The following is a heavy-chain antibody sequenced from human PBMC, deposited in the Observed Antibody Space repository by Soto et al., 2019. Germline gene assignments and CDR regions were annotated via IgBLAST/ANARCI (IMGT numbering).Heavy chain of an antibody. CDR1: GGSISSYY. J-gene: IGHJ5*02. CDR3: ARTVVRIGDNCFDP. D-gene: IGHD3-3*01. CDR2: IYYSGST. V-gene: IGHV4-59*01. Sequence: SETLSLTCTVSGGSISSYYWSWIRQPPGKGLEWIGYIYYSGSTNYNPSLKSRVTISVDTSKNQFSLKLSSVTAADTAVYYCARTVVRIGDNCFDPWGQGTLVTVSS.